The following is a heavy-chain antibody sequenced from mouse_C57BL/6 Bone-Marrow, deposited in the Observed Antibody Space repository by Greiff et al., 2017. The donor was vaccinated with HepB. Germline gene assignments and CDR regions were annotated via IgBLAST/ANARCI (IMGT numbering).Heavy chain of an antibody. CDR3: ATQVVATYWYFDV. CDR1: GFNIKDDY. J-gene: IGHJ1*03. CDR2: IDPENGDT. D-gene: IGHD1-1*01. V-gene: IGHV14-4*01. Sequence: EVQLQQSGAELVRPGASVKLSCTASGFNIKDDYMHWVKQRPEQGLEWIGWIDPENGDTEYASKFQGKATITADTSSNTAYLQLSSLTSKDTAVYDSATQVVATYWYFDVWGTGTTVTVSS.